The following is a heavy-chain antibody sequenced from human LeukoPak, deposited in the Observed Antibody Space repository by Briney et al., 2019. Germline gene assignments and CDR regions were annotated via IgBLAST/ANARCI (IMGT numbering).Heavy chain of an antibody. V-gene: IGHV1-69*04. CDR1: GGTFSSYA. CDR3: GAGSKPYYYYGMDV. Sequence: SVKVSCKASGGTFSSYAISWVRRAPGQGLEWMGRIIPILGIANYAQKFQGRVTITADKSTSTAYMELSSLRSEDTAVYYCGAGSKPYYYYGMDVWGQGTTVTVSS. J-gene: IGHJ6*02. CDR2: IIPILGIA. D-gene: IGHD3-10*01.